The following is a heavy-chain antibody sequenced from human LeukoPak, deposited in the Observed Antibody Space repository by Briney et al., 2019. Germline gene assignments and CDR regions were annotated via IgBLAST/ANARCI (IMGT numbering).Heavy chain of an antibody. J-gene: IGHJ3*02. V-gene: IGHV1-2*02. CDR3: ARLGYCSGDSCYFFGI. Sequence: ASVKVSCKASGYTFTGYYMHWVRQAPGQGLEWMGWINPNSGGTNYAQKFQGRVTMTRDTSISIAYMELSRLRSDDTAVYYCARLGYCSGDSCYFFGIWGQGTMVTVSS. D-gene: IGHD2-15*01. CDR1: GYTFTGYY. CDR2: INPNSGGT.